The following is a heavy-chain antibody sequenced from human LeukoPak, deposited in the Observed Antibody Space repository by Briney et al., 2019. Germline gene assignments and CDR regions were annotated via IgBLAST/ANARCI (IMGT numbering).Heavy chain of an antibody. V-gene: IGHV1-69*04. CDR3: ARGSKWLFYY. Sequence: ASVKVSCKASGGTFSSYAISWVRQAPGQGLEWMGRIIPILGIANYAQKFQSRVTITADKSTSTAYMELSSLRSEDTAVYYCARGSKWLFYYWGQGTLVTVSS. CDR2: IIPILGIA. J-gene: IGHJ4*02. CDR1: GGTFSSYA. D-gene: IGHD3-22*01.